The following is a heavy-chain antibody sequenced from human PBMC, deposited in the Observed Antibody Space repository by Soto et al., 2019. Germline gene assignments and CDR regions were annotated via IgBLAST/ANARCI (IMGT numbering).Heavy chain of an antibody. D-gene: IGHD4-17*01. CDR2: IIPIFGTA. CDR1: GGTFSSYA. J-gene: IGHJ6*02. CDR3: ARVYQEGDYGLVYYYGMDV. V-gene: IGHV1-69*13. Sequence: GASVKVSCKASGGTFSSYAISWVRQAPGQGLEWMGGIIPIFGTANYAQKFQGRVTITADESTSTAYMELSSLRSEDTAVYYCARVYQEGDYGLVYYYGMDVWGQGTTVTVSS.